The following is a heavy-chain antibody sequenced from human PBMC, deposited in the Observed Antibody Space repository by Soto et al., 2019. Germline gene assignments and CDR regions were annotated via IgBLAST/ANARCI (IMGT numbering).Heavy chain of an antibody. D-gene: IGHD3-3*01. CDR2: ISAYNGNT. J-gene: IGHJ5*02. Sequence: SSVKVSCKASGYTFTSYGISWVRQAPGQGLEWMGWISAYNGNTNYAQKLQGRVTMTTDTSTSTAYMELRSLRSDDTAVYYCARVPSYWSGYNWFDPWGQGTLVTVSS. V-gene: IGHV1-18*01. CDR3: ARVPSYWSGYNWFDP. CDR1: GYTFTSYG.